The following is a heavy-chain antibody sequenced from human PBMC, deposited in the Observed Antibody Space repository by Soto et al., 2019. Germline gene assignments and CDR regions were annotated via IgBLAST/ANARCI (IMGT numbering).Heavy chain of an antibody. D-gene: IGHD3-10*01. CDR1: GFTFSSYG. J-gene: IGHJ4*01. CDR3: AKDRTLYSSGSYRLCY. Sequence: GGSLRLSCAASGFTFSSYGMHWVRQAPGKGLEWVAVISYDGSNKYYADSVKGRFTISRDNSKNTLYLQMNSLRAEDTVVYYCAKDRTLYSSGSYRLCYRGQGTLVSVAS. CDR2: ISYDGSNK. V-gene: IGHV3-30*18.